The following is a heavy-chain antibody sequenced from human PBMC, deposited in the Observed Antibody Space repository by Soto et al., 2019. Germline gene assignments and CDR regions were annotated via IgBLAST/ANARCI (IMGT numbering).Heavy chain of an antibody. J-gene: IGHJ4*02. CDR1: GGSVISGY. D-gene: IGHD2-15*01. CDR3: AGLRGYAGSPIDY. CDR2: ISYSGNT. Sequence: SETLSLTCTVSGGSVISGYWSWIRQPPGKGLEWIGYISYSGNTNYNPSLKSRVTMSVDTPKNQFSLRLSSVTTADTAVYYCAGLRGYAGSPIDYWGQGTLVTVSS. V-gene: IGHV4-59*02.